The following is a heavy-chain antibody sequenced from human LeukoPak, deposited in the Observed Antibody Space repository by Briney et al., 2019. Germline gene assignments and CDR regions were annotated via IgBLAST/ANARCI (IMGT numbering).Heavy chain of an antibody. D-gene: IGHD3-10*01. J-gene: IGHJ3*02. CDR1: GFTFSSYS. CDR3: ARVFVLYYITTVRGAFYDAIDI. Sequence: GGSLRLSCAASGFTFSSYSMNSVRQAPGQRLGWVSSISSSSSYIYYADSVKCRFTISRDNAKNSLYLQMNSLRAEETAVYYCARVFVLYYITTVRGAFYDAIDIWGQGTMVTVSS. CDR2: ISSSSSYI. V-gene: IGHV3-21*01.